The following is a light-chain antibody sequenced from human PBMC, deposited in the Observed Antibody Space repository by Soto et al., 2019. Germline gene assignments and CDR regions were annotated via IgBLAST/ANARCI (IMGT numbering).Light chain of an antibody. V-gene: IGLV2-14*01. CDR1: SSDVGGYNY. J-gene: IGLJ2*01. CDR3: SSYTSSSTPVV. Sequence: QSALTQTASVSGSPGQSITISCTGTSSDVGGYNYVSWYQQHPGKAPKLMIYDVSNRPSGVSNRFYGSKSGNTASLTISGLQAEDEADYYCSSYTSSSTPVVFGGGTKVTVL. CDR2: DVS.